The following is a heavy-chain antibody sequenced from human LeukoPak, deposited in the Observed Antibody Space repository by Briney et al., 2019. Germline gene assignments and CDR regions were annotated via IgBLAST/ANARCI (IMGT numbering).Heavy chain of an antibody. V-gene: IGHV3-53*01. J-gene: IGHJ4*02. CDR3: ARDIGDY. CDR2: VYIGDST. CDR1: GFTVSSNY. D-gene: IGHD2-15*01. Sequence: AGESLTLSCAASGFTVSSNYMIWVRQPPAKGLERVSVVYIGDSTYYADSVKGRFSISRDNSKNTLYPQMTSLSAEDTDVYYCARDIGDYWGQGALVTVSS.